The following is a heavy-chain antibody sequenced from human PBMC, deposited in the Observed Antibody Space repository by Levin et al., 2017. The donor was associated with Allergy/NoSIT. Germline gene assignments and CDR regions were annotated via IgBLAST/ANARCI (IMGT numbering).Heavy chain of an antibody. D-gene: IGHD4-17*01. CDR1: GFTVSSNY. V-gene: IGHV3-53*01. CDR3: ARDWKVTRHHYYYYYMDV. J-gene: IGHJ6*03. CDR2: IYSGGST. Sequence: GESLKISCAASGFTVSSNYMSWVRQAPGKGLEWVSVIYSGGSTYYADSVKGRFTISRDNSKNTLYLQMNSLRAEDTAVYYCARDWKVTRHHYYYYYMDVWGKGTTVTVSS.